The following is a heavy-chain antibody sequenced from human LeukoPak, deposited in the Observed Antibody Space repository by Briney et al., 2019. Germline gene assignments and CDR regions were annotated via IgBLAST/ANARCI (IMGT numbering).Heavy chain of an antibody. V-gene: IGHV4-34*01. D-gene: IGHD6-19*01. CDR1: GGSFSGYY. CDR3: GRVVPTGWRQTDY. Sequence: SETLSLTCAVYGGSFSGYYWSWIRQPPGKGLEWIGETSLGGASNYNPSLQSRVTMSLDKSKNQFSLRLTSVTAADTAVYYCGRVVPTGWRQTDYWGQGTLVIVSS. J-gene: IGHJ4*02. CDR2: TSLGGAS.